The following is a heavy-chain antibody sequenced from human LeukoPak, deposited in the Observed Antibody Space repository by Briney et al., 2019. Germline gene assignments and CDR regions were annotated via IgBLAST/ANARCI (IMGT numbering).Heavy chain of an antibody. V-gene: IGHV1-69*13. D-gene: IGHD5-18*01. CDR1: GGTFSSYA. CDR2: IIPIFGTA. Sequence: ASVTVSCKASGGTFSSYAISWVRQAPGQGLEWMGGIIPIFGTANYAQKFQGRVTITADESTSTAYMELSSLRSEDTAVYYCARGPLYRGYSYGYYNYWGQGTLVTVSS. J-gene: IGHJ4*02. CDR3: ARGPLYRGYSYGYYNY.